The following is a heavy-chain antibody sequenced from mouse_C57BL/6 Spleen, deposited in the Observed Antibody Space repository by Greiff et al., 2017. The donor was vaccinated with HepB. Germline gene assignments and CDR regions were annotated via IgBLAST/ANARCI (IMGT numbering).Heavy chain of an antibody. CDR2: IDPETGGT. J-gene: IGHJ2*01. Sequence: VQLQQSGAELVRPGASVTLSCKASGYTFTDYEMPWVKQTPVHGLEWIGAIDPETGGTAYNQKFKGKAILTADKSSSTAYMELRSLTSEDSAVYYCTRVYDYGGDYWGQGTTLTVSS. D-gene: IGHD2-4*01. V-gene: IGHV1-15*01. CDR3: TRVYDYGGDY. CDR1: GYTFTDYE.